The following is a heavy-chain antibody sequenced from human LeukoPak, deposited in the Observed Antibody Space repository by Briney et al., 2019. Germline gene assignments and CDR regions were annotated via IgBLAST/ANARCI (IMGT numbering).Heavy chain of an antibody. CDR2: IRGSGGRI. CDR3: AKDGDYYDSSALVALDT. V-gene: IGHV3-23*01. Sequence: GGSLRLSCAGSGFTFSSYDMNWVRQTPGKGLEWVSSIRGSGGRIHYVDSVKGRFTIARDNSKNTLYLQMRSLRAEDTAVYYCAKDGDYYDSSALVALDTWGQGTMVTVSS. D-gene: IGHD3-22*01. CDR1: GFTFSSYD. J-gene: IGHJ3*02.